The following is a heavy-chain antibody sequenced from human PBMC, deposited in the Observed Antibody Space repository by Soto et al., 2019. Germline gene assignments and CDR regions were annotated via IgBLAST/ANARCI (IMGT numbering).Heavy chain of an antibody. J-gene: IGHJ4*02. D-gene: IGHD3-10*01. CDR3: ARALDGYGSGRPFDH. V-gene: IGHV3-30-3*01. Sequence: GGSLRLSCAASGFTFSSYAMHWVRRAPGKGLEWVALISYDGINKYYADSSKGRFTISRDNSKNTLYVQMNSLRAEDTAVFYCARALDGYGSGRPFDHWGQGTLVTVSS. CDR2: ISYDGINK. CDR1: GFTFSSYA.